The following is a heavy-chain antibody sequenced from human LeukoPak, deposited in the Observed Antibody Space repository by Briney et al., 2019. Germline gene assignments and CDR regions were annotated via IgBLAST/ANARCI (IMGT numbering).Heavy chain of an antibody. J-gene: IGHJ4*02. D-gene: IGHD3-22*01. CDR2: INPNSGGT. V-gene: IGHV1-2*02. Sequence: ASVKVSCKASGGTFSSYAISWVRQAPGQGLEWMGWINPNSGGTNYAQKFQGRVTMTRDTSISTAYMELSSLRSDDTAVYYCARDRDDSSGYYRDYWGQGTLVTVSS. CDR3: ARDRDDSSGYYRDY. CDR1: GGTFSSYA.